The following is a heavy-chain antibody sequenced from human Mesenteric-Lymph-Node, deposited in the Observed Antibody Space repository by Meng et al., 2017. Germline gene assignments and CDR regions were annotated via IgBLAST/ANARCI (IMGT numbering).Heavy chain of an antibody. D-gene: IGHD2-15*01. V-gene: IGHV1-69*13. CDR2: IIPIFGTA. J-gene: IGHJ6*02. Sequence: SVKVSCKASGGTFSSYVISWVRQAPGQGLEWMGGIIPIFGTANYAQKFQGRVTVTADASTNTAYMELSSLRSDDTAVYYCAREESGYCSGGSCYWHYYYGMDVWGQGTTVTVSS. CDR3: AREESGYCSGGSCYWHYYYGMDV. CDR1: GGTFSSYV.